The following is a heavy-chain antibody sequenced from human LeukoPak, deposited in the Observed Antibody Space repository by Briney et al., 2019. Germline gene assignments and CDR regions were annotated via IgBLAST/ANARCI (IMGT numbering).Heavy chain of an antibody. CDR2: IYHSGST. Sequence: SETLSLTCTVSGYSISSGYYWGWIRQPPGKGLEWIGSIYHSGSTYYNLSLKSRVTISVDTSKNQFFLKLSSVTAADTAVYYCARGGCSSTSCYKVSGVWFDPWGQGTLVTVSS. CDR3: ARGGCSSTSCYKVSGVWFDP. V-gene: IGHV4-38-2*02. D-gene: IGHD2-2*02. J-gene: IGHJ5*02. CDR1: GYSISSGYY.